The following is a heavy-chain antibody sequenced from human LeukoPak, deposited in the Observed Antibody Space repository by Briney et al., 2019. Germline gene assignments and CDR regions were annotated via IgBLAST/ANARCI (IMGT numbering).Heavy chain of an antibody. Sequence: PGGSLRLSCAASGFTFTNYAMSWVRQAPGKGLEWVSTISDSGSITYYADSVKGRFTNSRDNSKNTLYLQMQSLRVEDTAMYYCAKISAGLAQWLSREFDSLGQGTLVTVSS. J-gene: IGHJ4*02. CDR3: AKISAGLAQWLSREFDS. CDR1: GFTFTNYA. V-gene: IGHV3-23*01. D-gene: IGHD6-19*01. CDR2: ISDSGSIT.